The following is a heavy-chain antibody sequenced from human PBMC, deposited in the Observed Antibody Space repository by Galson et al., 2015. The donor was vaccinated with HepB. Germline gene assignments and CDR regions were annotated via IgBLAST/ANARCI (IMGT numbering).Heavy chain of an antibody. J-gene: IGHJ4*02. Sequence: SVKVSCKASGYPFTASYMHWVRQAPGQGLEWMGWMNPNNGDTKYAQHFQGRVTMTRDTPITTAYMELTWLRSGDTAVYYCARLSPGGSSGYYMWGQGTLVTVSS. CDR1: GYPFTASY. CDR2: MNPNNGDT. D-gene: IGHD3-22*01. CDR3: ARLSPGGSSGYYM. V-gene: IGHV1-2*02.